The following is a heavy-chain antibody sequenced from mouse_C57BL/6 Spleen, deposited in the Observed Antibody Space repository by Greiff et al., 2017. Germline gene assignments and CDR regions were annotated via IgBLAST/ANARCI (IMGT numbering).Heavy chain of an antibody. Sequence: VQLQQPGAELVRPGSSVKLSCKASGYTFTSYWMDWVKQRPGQGLEWIGNIYPSDSETHYNQKFKDKATLTVDKSSSTAYMQLSSLTSEDSAVYYCARDSTGVSSPSLDYWGQGTSVTVSS. D-gene: IGHD1-1*01. CDR2: IYPSDSET. J-gene: IGHJ4*01. V-gene: IGHV1-61*01. CDR3: ARDSTGVSSPSLDY. CDR1: GYTFTSYW.